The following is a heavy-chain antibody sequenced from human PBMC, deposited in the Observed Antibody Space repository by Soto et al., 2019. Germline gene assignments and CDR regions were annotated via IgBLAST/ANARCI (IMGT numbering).Heavy chain of an antibody. CDR2: INHSGST. CDR1: GGSFSGYY. J-gene: IGHJ4*02. CDR3: ARESGITGTTVLDY. D-gene: IGHD1-7*01. V-gene: IGHV4-34*01. Sequence: TSETLSLTCAVYGGSFSGYYWSWIRQPPGKGLEWIGEINHSGSTNYNPSLKSRVTISVDRSKNQFSLKLSSVTAADTAVYYCARESGITGTTVLDYWGQGTLVTVSS.